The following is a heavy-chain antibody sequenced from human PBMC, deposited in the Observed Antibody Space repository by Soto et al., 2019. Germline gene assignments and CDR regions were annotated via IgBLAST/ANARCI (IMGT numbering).Heavy chain of an antibody. D-gene: IGHD2-15*01. V-gene: IGHV1-18*04. CDR1: GYTFTSYG. J-gene: IGHJ6*02. CDR3: ARAPPVTVVAYYYYGMDV. CDR2: ISAYNGNT. Sequence: QVQLVQSGAEVKKPGASAKVSCKASGYTFTSYGISWVRQAPGQGLAWMGWISAYNGNTNYAQKLQGRVTMTTDTSTSTAYMELRSLRSDDTAVYYCARAPPVTVVAYYYYGMDVWGQGTTVTVSS.